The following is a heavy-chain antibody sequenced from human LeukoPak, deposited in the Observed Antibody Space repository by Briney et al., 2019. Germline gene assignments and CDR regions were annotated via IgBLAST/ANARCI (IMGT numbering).Heavy chain of an antibody. D-gene: IGHD3-22*01. CDR3: ARGLGYYYDSSGYQGYFDY. Sequence: KGGEALQISCKGSGYSFTSYWIGWVRQLPGKGLEWMGIISPAASDTTYSPSFQGQVTISADKSISTAYLQWSSLKAPDTAMYYCARGLGYYYDSSGYQGYFDYWGRGTLVTVSS. CDR2: ISPAASDT. J-gene: IGHJ4*02. V-gene: IGHV5-51*01. CDR1: GYSFTSYW.